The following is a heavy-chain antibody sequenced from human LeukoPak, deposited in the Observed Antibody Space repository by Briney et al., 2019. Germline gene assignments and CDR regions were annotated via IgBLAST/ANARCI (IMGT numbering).Heavy chain of an antibody. D-gene: IGHD3-10*01. CDR2: ISGSGGST. CDR1: GFTFSSYA. V-gene: IGHV3-23*01. Sequence: GGSLRLSCAASGFTFSSYAMSWVRQAPGKGLEWVSAISGSGGSTYYADSVKGRFTISRDNSKNTLYLQMNSLRAEDTAVYYCAKARLWFGETYYYGMDVWGQGTTVTVSS. J-gene: IGHJ6*02. CDR3: AKARLWFGETYYYGMDV.